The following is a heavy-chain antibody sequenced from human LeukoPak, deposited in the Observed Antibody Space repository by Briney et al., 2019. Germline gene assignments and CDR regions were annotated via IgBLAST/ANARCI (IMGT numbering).Heavy chain of an antibody. V-gene: IGHV1-58*02. J-gene: IGHJ4*02. CDR2: IVVGSGNT. CDR3: AAEGIAVAAGYY. CDR1: GFTFTSSA. Sequence: PVKVSCKASGFTFTSSAMQWVRQARGQRLEWIGWIVVGSGNTNYAQKFQERVTITRDMSTSTAYMELSSLRSEDTAVYYCAAEGIAVAAGYYWGQGTLVTVSS. D-gene: IGHD6-19*01.